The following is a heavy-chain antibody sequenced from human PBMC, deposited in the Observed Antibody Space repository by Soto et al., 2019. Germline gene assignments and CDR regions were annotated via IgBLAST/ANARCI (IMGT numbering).Heavy chain of an antibody. J-gene: IGHJ6*02. CDR2: ISYDGSNK. V-gene: IGHV3-30-3*01. D-gene: IGHD6-13*01. CDR1: GFTFSSYA. CDR3: ARGAAAPGYYYGMDV. Sequence: PVGSLRLSCAASGFTFSSYAMHWVRQAPGKGLEWVAVISYDGSNKYYADSVKGRFTISRDNSKNTLYLQMNSLRAEDTAVYYCARGAAAPGYYYGMDVWGQGTTVTVSS.